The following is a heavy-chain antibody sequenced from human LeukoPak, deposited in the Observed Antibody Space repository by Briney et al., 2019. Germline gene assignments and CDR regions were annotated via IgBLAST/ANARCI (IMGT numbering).Heavy chain of an antibody. CDR3: ARQSTHDYSNYFDH. Sequence: GESLKISCKGSGYTFTNYWIGWVRQMPGKGLEWMGIIYPGDSDTRYSPSFQGQVTISADKSISTAYLQWSSLKASDTAMYYCARQSTHDYSNYFDHWGQGTLVTVSS. CDR1: GYTFTNYW. V-gene: IGHV5-51*01. J-gene: IGHJ4*02. D-gene: IGHD4-11*01. CDR2: IYPGDSDT.